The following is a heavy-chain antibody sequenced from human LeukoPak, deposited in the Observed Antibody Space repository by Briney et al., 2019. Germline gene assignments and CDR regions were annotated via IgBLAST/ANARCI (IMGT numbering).Heavy chain of an antibody. CDR2: TYVSGST. Sequence: SETLSLTCTVSGGSVSSHYWYWIRQPPGKGLEWIGYTYVSGSTNYNPSLKSRVTISGDTSKNQLSLRLTSVTAADTAVYYCARTGSSWSLRGNAFDIWGQGTMVTVSS. CDR1: GGSVSSHY. CDR3: ARTGSSWSLRGNAFDI. J-gene: IGHJ3*02. D-gene: IGHD6-13*01. V-gene: IGHV4-59*02.